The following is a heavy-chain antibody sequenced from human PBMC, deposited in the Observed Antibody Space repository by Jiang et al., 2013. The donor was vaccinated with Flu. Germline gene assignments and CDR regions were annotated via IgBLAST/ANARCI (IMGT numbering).Heavy chain of an antibody. V-gene: IGHV4-38-2*02. J-gene: IGHJ4*02. CDR2: AHLTGGT. CDR3: ARHTWNNAFYLDY. CDR1: GYYINTYL. Sequence: VLLKPSETLSLTCSVSGYYINTYLWGWVRQPPGKGLEWIGAAHLTGGTYHNPSLRTRVTISLDTTRNQFSLKMTSVTAADTAVYYCARHTWNNAFYLDYWGQGSLVTVSS. D-gene: IGHD1/OR15-1a*01.